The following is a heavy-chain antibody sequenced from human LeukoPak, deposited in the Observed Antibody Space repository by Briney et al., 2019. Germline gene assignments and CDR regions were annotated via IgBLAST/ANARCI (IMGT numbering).Heavy chain of an antibody. Sequence: ASVKVSCKASGYTFTSYGISWVRQAPGQGLEWMGWISPSNGNTNYAQKLQGRVTMTTDTSTSTVYMELRSLRSDDTAVYYCARDLDIVVVAAALRHYGLDVWGQGTTVTVSS. J-gene: IGHJ6*02. D-gene: IGHD2-15*01. CDR1: GYTFTSYG. CDR2: ISPSNGNT. V-gene: IGHV1-18*01. CDR3: ARDLDIVVVAAALRHYGLDV.